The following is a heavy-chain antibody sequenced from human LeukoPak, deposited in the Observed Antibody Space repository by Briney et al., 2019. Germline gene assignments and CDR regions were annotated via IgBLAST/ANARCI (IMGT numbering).Heavy chain of an antibody. CDR1: GYTFTSYD. J-gene: IGHJ4*02. CDR2: MNPNSGNT. CDR3: ASGRCTGGVCWRRYYFDY. Sequence: ASVKVSCKASGYTFTSYDINWVRQATGQGLEWMGWMNPNSGNTGYAQKFQGRVTMTRNTSISTAYMELSSLRSEDTAVYYCASGRCTGGVCWRRYYFDYWGQGTLVTVSS. V-gene: IGHV1-8*01. D-gene: IGHD2-8*02.